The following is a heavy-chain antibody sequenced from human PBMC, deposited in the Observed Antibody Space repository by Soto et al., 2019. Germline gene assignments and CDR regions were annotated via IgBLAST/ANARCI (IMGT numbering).Heavy chain of an antibody. V-gene: IGHV3-30*03. D-gene: IGHD3-22*01. CDR2: ISYDGSYE. J-gene: IGHJ2*01. CDR3: ARISLVVPGSLYWYFDL. Sequence: PGGSLRLSCAASGFTFSNYVMHWVRQAPGKGLEWVAVISYDGSYEYYADSVKGRFTISRDNSKNTLYLQINSLRAEDTAVYYCARISLVVPGSLYWYFDLWGRGTLVTVS. CDR1: GFTFSNYV.